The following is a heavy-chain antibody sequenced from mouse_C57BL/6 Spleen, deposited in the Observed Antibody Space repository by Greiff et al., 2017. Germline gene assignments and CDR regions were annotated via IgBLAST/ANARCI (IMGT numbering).Heavy chain of an antibody. J-gene: IGHJ2*01. CDR2: IYPGGGYT. V-gene: IGHV1-63*01. CDR1: GYTFTNYW. D-gene: IGHD4-1*01. Sequence: QVQLQQSGAELVRPGTSVKMSCKASGYTFTNYWIGWAKQRPGHGLEWIGDIYPGGGYTNYNEKSKGKATLTADKSSSTAYMQFSSLTSEDSAIYYCARWMGRVYFDYWGQGTTLTVSS. CDR3: ARWMGRVYFDY.